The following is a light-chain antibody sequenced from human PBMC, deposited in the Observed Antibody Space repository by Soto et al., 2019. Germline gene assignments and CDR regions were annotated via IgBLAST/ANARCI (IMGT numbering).Light chain of an antibody. CDR2: DAS. J-gene: IGKJ4*01. V-gene: IGKV3-11*01. CDR3: QQRSNWPALT. Sequence: EIVLTQSPATLSLSPGERATLSCRARQSVSSYLAWYQQKPGQAPRLLIDDASNRSTGIPARFSGSGSGTDFTLTISSLEPEDFAVDYCQQRSNWPALTVGGGTKVEIK. CDR1: QSVSSY.